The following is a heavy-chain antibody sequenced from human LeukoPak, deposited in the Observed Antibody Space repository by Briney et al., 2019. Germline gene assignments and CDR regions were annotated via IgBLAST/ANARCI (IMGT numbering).Heavy chain of an antibody. CDR1: GFTFSNYW. Sequence: PGGSLRLSCAASGFTFSNYWMSWVRQAPGKGLEWVANINPDGSEKYSVDSVTGRFTISRDNAENTMFLQMNSLRAEDSAIYYCAELGITMIGGVWGKGTTVTISS. D-gene: IGHD3-10*02. V-gene: IGHV3-7*01. CDR2: INPDGSEK. J-gene: IGHJ6*04. CDR3: AELGITMIGGV.